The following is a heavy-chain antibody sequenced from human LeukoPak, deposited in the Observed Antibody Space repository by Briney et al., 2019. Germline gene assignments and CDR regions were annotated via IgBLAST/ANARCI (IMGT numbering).Heavy chain of an antibody. CDR1: GFTFSRFS. J-gene: IGHJ3*01. CDR2: TLYDGFNK. CDR3: ARDRGGNWPGAFDV. Sequence: GGSLRLSCAASGFTFSRFSMHWVRQTPGKGLEWVAVTLYDGFNKDYADSVRVRFSISRDDSKNTLYLQMNDLRTEDTAVYYCARDRGGNWPGAFDVWGQGTMVTVS. V-gene: IGHV3-30-3*01. D-gene: IGHD4-23*01.